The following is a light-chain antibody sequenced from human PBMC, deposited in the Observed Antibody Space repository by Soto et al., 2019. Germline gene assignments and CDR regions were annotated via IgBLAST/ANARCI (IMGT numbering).Light chain of an antibody. Sequence: EIVMTQSPATLSVSPGERATLSCRASQSVSSNLAWYQQKPGQAPRLLIYGASTRATGIPARFSGSGSGTEFTLTISSLQSEDFAVYYCQHYNNWTRTFGQGTKVEIQ. CDR1: QSVSSN. CDR2: GAS. V-gene: IGKV3-15*01. J-gene: IGKJ1*01. CDR3: QHYNNWTRT.